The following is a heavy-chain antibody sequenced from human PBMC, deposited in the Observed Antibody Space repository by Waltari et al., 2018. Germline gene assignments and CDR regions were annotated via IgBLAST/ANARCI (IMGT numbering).Heavy chain of an antibody. Sequence: QVQLQQWGAGLLKPSETLSLTCAVYGGSFSGYYWSWIRQPPGKGVEWIGEISHSGSTNYNPSLKSRVTISVDTSKNQFSLKLSSVTAADTAVYYCARPTVTYYYYYYGLDVWGQGTTVTISS. CDR1: GGSFSGYY. V-gene: IGHV4-34*01. D-gene: IGHD4-17*01. CDR3: ARPTVTYYYYYYGLDV. CDR2: ISHSGST. J-gene: IGHJ6*02.